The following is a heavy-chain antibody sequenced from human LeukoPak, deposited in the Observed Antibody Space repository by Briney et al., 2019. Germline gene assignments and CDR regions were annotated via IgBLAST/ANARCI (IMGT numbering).Heavy chain of an antibody. Sequence: PSQTLSLTCTVSGGSISSGDYYWSWIRQPPGKGLEWIGYIYYSGSTYYNPSLKRRVTISVDTSKNQFSLKLSSVTAADMAVYYCARGLWCSFYGMDVWGQATTVTVCS. V-gene: IGHV4-30-4*01. CDR3: ARGLWCSFYGMDV. CDR2: IYYSGST. CDR1: GGSISSGDYY. D-gene: IGHD4/OR15-4a*01. J-gene: IGHJ6*02.